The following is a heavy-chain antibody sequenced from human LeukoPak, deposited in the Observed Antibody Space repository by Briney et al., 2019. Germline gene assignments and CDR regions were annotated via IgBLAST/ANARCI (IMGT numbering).Heavy chain of an antibody. D-gene: IGHD4-23*01. J-gene: IGHJ4*02. CDR1: GFTFSSYA. V-gene: IGHV3-23*01. CDR2: ISGSGGST. Sequence: GGSLRLSFAASGFTFSSYAMSWVRQAPGKGLEWVSTISGSGGSTYYADSVKGRFTISRDNSKNTLYLQMNSLRAEDTAVYYCAKEDYGGTRGPYYFDYWGQGTLVTVSS. CDR3: AKEDYGGTRGPYYFDY.